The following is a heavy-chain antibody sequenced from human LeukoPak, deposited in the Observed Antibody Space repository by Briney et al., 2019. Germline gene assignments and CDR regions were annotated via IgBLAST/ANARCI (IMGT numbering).Heavy chain of an antibody. CDR1: GFTFSNYA. CDR2: ITGGGSGI. D-gene: IGHD3-9*01. CDR3: AKWGDYDVLTGYYVSDY. Sequence: GASLRLSCAASGFTFSNYAMSWVRQAPGKGLEWVSAITGGGSGIYYADSMKSRFTIYRDNSENTLYLQINSLRAEDTAVYYCAKWGDYDVLTGYYVSDYWGQGTLVTVSS. V-gene: IGHV3-23*01. J-gene: IGHJ4*02.